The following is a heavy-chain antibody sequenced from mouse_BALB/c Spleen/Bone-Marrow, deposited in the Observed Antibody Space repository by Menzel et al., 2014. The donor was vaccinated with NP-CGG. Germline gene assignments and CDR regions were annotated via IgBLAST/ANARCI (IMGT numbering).Heavy chain of an antibody. D-gene: IGHD1-1*01. CDR2: IDPANGNT. Sequence: VQLQQSGAELVKPGASVKLSCTASGFNIKDTYIHWVKQRPEQGLEWIGRIDPANGNTKYDPKFQGKATITADTSSNTAYLHLSSLTPEDTAVYYCARYRYYGSSGWDYWGQGTSVTVSS. V-gene: IGHV14-3*02. CDR1: GFNIKDTY. CDR3: ARYRYYGSSGWDY. J-gene: IGHJ4*01.